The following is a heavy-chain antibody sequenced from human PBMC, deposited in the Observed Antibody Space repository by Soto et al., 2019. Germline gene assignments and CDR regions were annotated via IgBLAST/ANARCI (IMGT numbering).Heavy chain of an antibody. CDR2: INPNSGGT. D-gene: IGHD3-16*01. Sequence: ASVKVSCKASGYTFTGYYMHWVRQAPGQGLEWMGWINPNSGGTNYAQKFQGWVTMTRDTSISTAYMELSRLRSDDTAVYYCARAQGDMIPYNWFDPWGQGTLVTVSS. CDR3: ARAQGDMIPYNWFDP. CDR1: GYTFTGYY. V-gene: IGHV1-2*04. J-gene: IGHJ5*02.